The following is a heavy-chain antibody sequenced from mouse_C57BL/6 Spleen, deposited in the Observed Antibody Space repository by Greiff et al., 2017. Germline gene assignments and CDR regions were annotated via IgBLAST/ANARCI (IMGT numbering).Heavy chain of an antibody. D-gene: IGHD2-4*01. J-gene: IGHJ3*01. CDR3: ARAGYDYESFAY. V-gene: IGHV1-76*01. Sequence: VQLQQSGAELVRPGASVKLSCKASGYTFTDYYINWVKQRPGQGLEWIARIYPGSGHTYYNEKFKGKATLTAEKSSSTADMQLSSLTSEDSAVYVCARAGYDYESFAYWGQGTLVTVSA. CDR2: IYPGSGHT. CDR1: GYTFTDYY.